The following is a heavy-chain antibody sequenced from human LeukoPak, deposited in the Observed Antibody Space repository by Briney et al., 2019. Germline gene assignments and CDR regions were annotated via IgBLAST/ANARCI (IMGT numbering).Heavy chain of an antibody. D-gene: IGHD2-8*01. J-gene: IGHJ3*02. CDR2: INHSGST. Sequence: SETLSLTCAVYVGSFSGYHWTWIRQPPGKGLEWIGEINHSGSTNCNPSLKSRVTISVDTSKNQFSLNLSSLTAADTAVYYCARGRGVLMAYAFDIWGQGRGVTVSS. V-gene: IGHV4-34*01. CDR1: VGSFSGYH. CDR3: ARGRGVLMAYAFDI.